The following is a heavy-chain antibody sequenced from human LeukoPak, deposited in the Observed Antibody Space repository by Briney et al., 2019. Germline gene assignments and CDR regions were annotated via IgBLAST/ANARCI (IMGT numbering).Heavy chain of an antibody. V-gene: IGHV3-7*01. J-gene: IGHJ4*02. CDR2: IKKDGSEK. Sequence: GGSLRLSCAASGFTFSSHWMSWVRQAPGKGLEWVANIKKDGSEKYYVDAVKGRFTISRDNAKTSLYLQMNSLRAEDTAVYYCAGSSWYLGGFDYWGQGTLVTVSS. CDR3: AGSSWYLGGFDY. D-gene: IGHD6-13*01. CDR1: GFTFSSHW.